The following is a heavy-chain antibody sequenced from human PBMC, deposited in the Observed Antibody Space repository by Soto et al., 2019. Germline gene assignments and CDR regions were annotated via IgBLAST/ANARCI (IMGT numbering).Heavy chain of an antibody. V-gene: IGHV4-30-2*01. J-gene: IGHJ6*02. Sequence: SETLSLTCAVSGDSISRGGYSWTWIRQPPGKALEWIGNIYHSGSTSYNPSLKSRVTMSVDTSKNQFSLRLTSVTAADTAVYFCARGSSSYYDYGMDVWGQGTTVTVSS. CDR1: GDSISRGGYS. D-gene: IGHD6-6*01. CDR3: ARGSSSYYDYGMDV. CDR2: IYHSGST.